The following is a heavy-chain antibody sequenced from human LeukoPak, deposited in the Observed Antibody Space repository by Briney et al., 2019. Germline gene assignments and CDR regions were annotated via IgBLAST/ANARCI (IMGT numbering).Heavy chain of an antibody. Sequence: ASVKVSCKASGYTFIGYYMHWVRQAPGQGLEWMGWINPNSGGTNYAQKFQGRVTMTRDTSISTAYMELSSLRSEDTAVYYCARDLIAAAGTGDYWGQGTLVTVSS. CDR2: INPNSGGT. V-gene: IGHV1-2*02. CDR3: ARDLIAAAGTGDY. CDR1: GYTFIGYY. J-gene: IGHJ4*02. D-gene: IGHD6-13*01.